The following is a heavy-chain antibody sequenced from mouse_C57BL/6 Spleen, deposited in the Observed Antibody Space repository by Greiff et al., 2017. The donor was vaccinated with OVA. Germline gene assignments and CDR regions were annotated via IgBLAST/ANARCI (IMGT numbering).Heavy chain of an antibody. J-gene: IGHJ2*01. CDR2: IDPETGGT. CDR1: GYTFTDYE. CDR3: TRRNYDYDAVYYFDY. D-gene: IGHD2-4*01. V-gene: IGHV1-15*01. Sequence: QVQLKESGAELVRPGASVTLSCKASGYTFTDYEMHWVKQTPVHGLEWIGAIDPETGGTAYNQKFKGKAILTADKSSSTAYMELRSRTAEDSAVYYCTRRNYDYDAVYYFDYWGQGTTLTVSS.